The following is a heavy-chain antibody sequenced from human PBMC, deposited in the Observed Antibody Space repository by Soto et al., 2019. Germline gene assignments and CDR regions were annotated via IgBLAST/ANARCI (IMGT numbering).Heavy chain of an antibody. J-gene: IGHJ6*02. D-gene: IGHD3-9*01. V-gene: IGHV1-24*01. CDR2: FDPEDGET. Sequence: ASVKVSCKVSGYTLTELSMHWVRQAPGKGLEWMGGFDPEDGETIYAQKFQGRVTMTEDTSTDTAYMELSSLRSEDTAVYYCATDLFRYFDWLLEDYGMDVWGQGTTVTVSS. CDR3: ATDLFRYFDWLLEDYGMDV. CDR1: GYTLTELS.